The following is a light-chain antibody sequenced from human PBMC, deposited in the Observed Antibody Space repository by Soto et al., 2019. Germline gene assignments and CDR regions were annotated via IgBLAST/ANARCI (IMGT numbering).Light chain of an antibody. CDR1: QSLLDSEDGDTY. Sequence: DIVMTQTPLSLPVTPGEPASISCRSSQSLLDSEDGDTYLAWYLQRPGQSPQLLIYTLSYRASGVPDRWSGGGSGSDFTLRISRVEAEDVGVYYGMHRMEFPFTVGLGTKVDSK. CDR2: TLS. V-gene: IGKV2-40*01. J-gene: IGKJ3*01. CDR3: MHRMEFPFT.